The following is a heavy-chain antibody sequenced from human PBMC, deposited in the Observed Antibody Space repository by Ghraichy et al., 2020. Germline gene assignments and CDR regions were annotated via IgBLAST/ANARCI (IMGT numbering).Heavy chain of an antibody. Sequence: GGSLRLSCAVSEFTFDGYPMTWVRQAPGKGLEWVSTLGADGRSTFYADSVKGWFTISRDKSKRTMYLQMNSLRADDTAVYYCAKEGGRLGEGAFDVWGQGTKVTVSS. V-gene: IGHV3-23*01. CDR2: LGADGRST. CDR3: AKEGGRLGEGAFDV. J-gene: IGHJ3*01. CDR1: EFTFDGYP. D-gene: IGHD3-10*01.